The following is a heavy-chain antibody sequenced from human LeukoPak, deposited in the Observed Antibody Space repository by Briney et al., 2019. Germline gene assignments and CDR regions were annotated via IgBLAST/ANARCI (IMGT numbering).Heavy chain of an antibody. CDR2: IYYSGST. CDR1: GGSISSYY. J-gene: IGHJ4*02. V-gene: IGHV4-59*01. Sequence: SETLSLTCTVSGGSISSYYWSWLRQPPGKGLEWIGYIYYSGSTNYNPSLKSRVTVSVDTSKNQFSLKLISVTAADTAVYYCARVNSSSWYLDYWGQGTLVTVSS. D-gene: IGHD6-13*01. CDR3: ARVNSSSWYLDY.